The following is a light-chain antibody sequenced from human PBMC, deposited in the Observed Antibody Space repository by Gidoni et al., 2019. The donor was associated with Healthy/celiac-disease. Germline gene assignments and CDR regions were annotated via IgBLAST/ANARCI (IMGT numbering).Light chain of an antibody. CDR2: AAS. CDR3: QQSYSTPRT. CDR1: QSISSY. Sequence: DIQMTQSPASLSASVGDRVTITCQASQSISSYLNWYQQKPGKAHKLLIYAASSLQSGVPSRFSGSGSGTDFTLAIGSLQPENFATYYCQQSYSTPRTFGQGTKLEIK. J-gene: IGKJ2*01. V-gene: IGKV1-39*01.